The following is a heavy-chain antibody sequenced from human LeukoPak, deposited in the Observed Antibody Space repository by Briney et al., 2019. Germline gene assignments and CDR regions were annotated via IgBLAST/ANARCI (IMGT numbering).Heavy chain of an antibody. J-gene: IGHJ6*04. D-gene: IGHD3-10*01. CDR3: VRHVTMVRPLHMDV. Sequence: GESLKISCEGSGYTFATYWISWVRQKPGKSLEWMGIIYPGDSDTRYNPSFQGQVTISADRSISTAYLQWSSLKASDTAIYYCVRHVTMVRPLHMDVWGKGTSVTVSS. V-gene: IGHV5-51*01. CDR1: GYTFATYW. CDR2: IYPGDSDT.